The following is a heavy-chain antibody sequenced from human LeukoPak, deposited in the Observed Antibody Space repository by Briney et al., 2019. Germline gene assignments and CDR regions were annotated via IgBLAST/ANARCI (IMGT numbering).Heavy chain of an antibody. Sequence: GGSLRLSCAASGFTFSSYAIHWVRQAPGEGLEWVAFIPYDGSSTSYADSVKGRFTISRDNSKNTLYLEMKSLRAEDTAVYYCARDWSTTVVTFDYWGQGTLVTVSS. CDR3: ARDWSTTVVTFDY. CDR2: IPYDGSST. CDR1: GFTFSSYA. J-gene: IGHJ4*02. V-gene: IGHV3-30*04. D-gene: IGHD4-11*01.